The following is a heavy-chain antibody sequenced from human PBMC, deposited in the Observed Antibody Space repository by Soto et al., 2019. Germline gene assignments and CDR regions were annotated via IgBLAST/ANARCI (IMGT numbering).Heavy chain of an antibody. CDR1: GGSFSGYY. D-gene: IGHD3-22*01. J-gene: IGHJ5*02. CDR3: ASLRVMSGYYYPGEDWFDP. CDR2: INHSGST. Sequence: SETLSLTCAVYGGSFSGYYWSWIRQPPGKGLEWIGEINHSGSTNYNPSLKSRVTISVDTSKNQFSLKLSSVTAADTAVYYCASLRVMSGYYYPGEDWFDPWGQGTLVTVSS. V-gene: IGHV4-34*01.